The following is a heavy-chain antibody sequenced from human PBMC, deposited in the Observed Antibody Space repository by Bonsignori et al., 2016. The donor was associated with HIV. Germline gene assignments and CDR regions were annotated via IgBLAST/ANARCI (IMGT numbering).Heavy chain of an antibody. CDR2: TYYRSKWYN. CDR1: GDSVSSNSAA. J-gene: IGHJ5*02. Sequence: SQTLSLTCVISGDSVSSNSAAWNWIRQSPSRGLEWLGRTYYRSKWYNDYAVSVKSRIIINPDTSKNQFSLQLNSVTPEDTAVYYCARRQQWLGYNWFDPWGQGTLVTVSS. D-gene: IGHD6-19*01. V-gene: IGHV6-1*01. CDR3: ARRQQWLGYNWFDP.